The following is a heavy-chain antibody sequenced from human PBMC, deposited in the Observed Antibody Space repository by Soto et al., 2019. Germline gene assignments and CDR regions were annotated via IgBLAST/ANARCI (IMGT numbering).Heavy chain of an antibody. CDR3: AKRPRALLTFDY. CDR1: GFIFSNYV. Sequence: EVQLVDSGGGLVQPGGSLRLSCAASGFIFSNYVMSWVRQAPGKGLEWVSSISDSGGTSYYADSVKGRFTISRHNSKITLYLQMNSLRAEDTAIYDCAKRPRALLTFDYWGQGTLVTVSS. V-gene: IGHV3-23*04. CDR2: ISDSGGTS. J-gene: IGHJ4*02. D-gene: IGHD1-26*01.